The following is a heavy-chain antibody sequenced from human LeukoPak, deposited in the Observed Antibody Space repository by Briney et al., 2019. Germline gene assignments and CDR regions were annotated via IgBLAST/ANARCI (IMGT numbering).Heavy chain of an antibody. CDR3: ARDESGNFPNWFVP. J-gene: IGHJ5*02. CDR2: IYGSGST. CDR1: GDPMSSFY. D-gene: IGHD1-26*01. V-gene: IGHV4-4*07. Sequence: SETLSLTCSVSGDPMSSFYWNWIRQPAGKGLEWIGRIYGSGSTNYNPSLKSRVTMSIDTSNNQFSLRLRSVTAADTAVYYCARDESGNFPNWFVPWGQGTLVTVPS.